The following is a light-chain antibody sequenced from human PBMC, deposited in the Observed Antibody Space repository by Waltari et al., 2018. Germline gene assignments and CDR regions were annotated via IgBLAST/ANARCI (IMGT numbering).Light chain of an antibody. CDR3: QQYGSSVLYT. CDR2: GAS. J-gene: IGKJ2*01. CDR1: QSLTKKY. Sequence: EIVLTHSPGTLSLSPGERATLSYRASQSLTKKYLAWYQQKPGQAPRLLIYGASSRAAGVPDRVSGSGSGTDFTLTIDRLEAEDFAVYYCQQYGSSVLYTFGQGTNLEI. V-gene: IGKV3-20*01.